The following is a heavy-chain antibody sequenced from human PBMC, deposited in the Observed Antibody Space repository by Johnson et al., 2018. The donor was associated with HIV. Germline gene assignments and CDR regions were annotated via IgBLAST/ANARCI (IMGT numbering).Heavy chain of an antibody. CDR1: GFTFSSYA. CDR3: ARAGYGDPSRCDI. Sequence: VQLVESGGGLVKPGGSLRLSCAASGFTFSSYAMSLVRQAPGKGLEWVSAISGSGGSTYYADSVKGRFTISRDNSKNTLYLQMNSLRAEDTAVYYCARAGYGDPSRCDIWGQGTMVTGSS. CDR2: ISGSGGST. D-gene: IGHD4-17*01. V-gene: IGHV3-23*04. J-gene: IGHJ3*02.